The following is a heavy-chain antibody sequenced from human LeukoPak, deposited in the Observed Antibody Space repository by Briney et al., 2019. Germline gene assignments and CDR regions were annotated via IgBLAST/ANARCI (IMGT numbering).Heavy chain of an antibody. V-gene: IGHV1-8*01. J-gene: IGHJ5*02. CDR3: VRDGEGIAISVNYWFDP. CDR2: MNPVTGNT. Sequence: ASVWVSCKASGSTFTNYDINWVRQTTGQGLEWMGWMNPVTGNTGYARQFQGRITMTRDTSTSTAYMELRSLKSEDTAVYYCVRDGEGIAISVNYWFDPWGQGTLVTVSS. D-gene: IGHD3-10*01. CDR1: GSTFTNYD.